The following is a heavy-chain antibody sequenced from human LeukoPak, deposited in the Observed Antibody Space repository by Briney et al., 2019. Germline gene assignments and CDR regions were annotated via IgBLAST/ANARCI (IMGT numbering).Heavy chain of an antibody. CDR3: AELGITMIGGV. CDR1: GFTFSSYE. V-gene: IGHV3-48*03. Sequence: PGGSLRLSCAASGFTFSSYEMNWARQAPGKGLGWVSYISSSGSTIYYADSVKGRFTISRDNAKNSLYLQMNSLRAEDTAVYYCAELGITMIGGVWGKGTTVTISS. J-gene: IGHJ6*04. CDR2: ISSSGSTI. D-gene: IGHD3-10*02.